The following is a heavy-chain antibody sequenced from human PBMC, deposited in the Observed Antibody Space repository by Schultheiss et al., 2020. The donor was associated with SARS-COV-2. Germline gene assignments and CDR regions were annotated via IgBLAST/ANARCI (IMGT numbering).Heavy chain of an antibody. V-gene: IGHV4-39*07. CDR3: ARGRDRIAARLVVNYYYYGMDV. CDR1: GGSVSSCSYY. Sequence: SETLSLTCTVSGGSVSSCSYYWSWIRQPPGKGLEWIGEINHSGSTNYNPSLKSRVTISVDTSKNQFSLKLSSVTAADTAVYYCARGRDRIAARLVVNYYYYGMDVWGQGTTVTVSS. CDR2: INHSGST. D-gene: IGHD6-6*01. J-gene: IGHJ6*02.